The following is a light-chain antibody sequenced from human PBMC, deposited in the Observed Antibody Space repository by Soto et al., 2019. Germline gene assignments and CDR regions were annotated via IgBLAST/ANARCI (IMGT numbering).Light chain of an antibody. CDR1: QSVSSSY. CDR3: QQHGTSPIT. CDR2: GAS. V-gene: IGKV3-20*01. Sequence: EIVLTQSPGTLSLSPGERATLSCRASQSVSSSYLAWYQQKPGQAPRLLIYGASSRATGIPDGFTGSGSGTDFTLTISRLEPEDFAVYYCQQHGTSPITFGQGTRLEIK. J-gene: IGKJ5*01.